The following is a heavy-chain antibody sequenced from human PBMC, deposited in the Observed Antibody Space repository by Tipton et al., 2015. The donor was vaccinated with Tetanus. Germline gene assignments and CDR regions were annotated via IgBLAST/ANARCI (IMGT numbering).Heavy chain of an antibody. CDR3: VTTWDT. CDR2: IWPDGLFK. J-gene: IGHJ5*02. CDR1: GFTFSNYP. V-gene: IGHV3-33*08. D-gene: IGHD2/OR15-2a*01. Sequence: SLRLSCAASGFTFSNYPMHWVRHAPGRGLEWVAFIWPDGLFKYYGDSMKGRCSISRDNSRNTVSLEVNNLVDEDTGVYYCVTTWDTWGQGTPVTVSS.